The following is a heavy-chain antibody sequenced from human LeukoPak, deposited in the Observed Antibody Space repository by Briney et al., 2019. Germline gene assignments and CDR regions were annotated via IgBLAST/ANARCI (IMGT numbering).Heavy chain of an antibody. CDR1: GASISSSAYY. CDR2: IYYSGNT. Sequence: SETLSLTCTVSGASISSSAYYWGWIRQPPGKGLEWIGSIYYSGNTYYNASLKSQVSISIDTSKNQFSLRLTSVTAADTAVYYCARGVRGMFTNGGWFDPWGQGTLVTVSS. J-gene: IGHJ5*02. CDR3: ARGVRGMFTNGGWFDP. V-gene: IGHV4-39*01. D-gene: IGHD3-10*02.